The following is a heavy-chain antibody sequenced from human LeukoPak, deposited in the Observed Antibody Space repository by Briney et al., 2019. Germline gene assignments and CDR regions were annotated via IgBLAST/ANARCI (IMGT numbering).Heavy chain of an antibody. CDR2: INYGGSA. V-gene: IGHV4-34*01. CDR3: GTSLLWCPGTLDI. J-gene: IGHJ3*02. CDR1: GSSFSVYY. Sequence: SDTLTLTCTASGSSFSVYYLTWIRQPPGMALEWIGEINYGGSATYNPSFGSRATISLDTSQKQFSLRLASLTAADTSLYFCGTSLLWCPGTLDIWGRGTLV. D-gene: IGHD4/OR15-4a*01.